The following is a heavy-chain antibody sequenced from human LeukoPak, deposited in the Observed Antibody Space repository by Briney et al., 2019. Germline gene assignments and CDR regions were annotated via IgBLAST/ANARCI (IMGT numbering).Heavy chain of an antibody. Sequence: SETLSLTCTVSGGSISSYYWSWIRQPPGKGLEWIGYIYYSGSTNYNPSLKSRVTISVDTSKNQFSLKLSSVTAADTAVYYCARDLGSPDYYYYMDVWGKGTTVTVSS. D-gene: IGHD6-13*01. CDR2: IYYSGST. CDR1: GGSISSYY. J-gene: IGHJ6*03. V-gene: IGHV4-59*01. CDR3: ARDLGSPDYYYYMDV.